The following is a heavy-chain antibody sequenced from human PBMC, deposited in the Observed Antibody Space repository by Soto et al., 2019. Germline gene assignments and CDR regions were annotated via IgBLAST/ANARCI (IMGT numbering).Heavy chain of an antibody. J-gene: IGHJ4*02. V-gene: IGHV1-18*01. CDR2: ISAQNGNA. D-gene: IGHD1-1*01. CDR1: GYTFNLYG. CDR3: ARIMSTSRALGY. Sequence: QVQLEQSGGEVKKPGASVKVSCKASGYTFNLYGITWVRQVPGEGPEWLGWISAQNGNATYAQRFKGRVTMSIETSTTTSYMELGSLTSDDTAVYYCARIMSTSRALGYWGQGTFVTVS.